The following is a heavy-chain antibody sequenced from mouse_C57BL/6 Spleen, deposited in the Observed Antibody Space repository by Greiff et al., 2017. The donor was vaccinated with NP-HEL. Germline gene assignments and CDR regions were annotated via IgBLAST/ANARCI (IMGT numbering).Heavy chain of an antibody. CDR3: ARWGYYDYDGWFAY. V-gene: IGHV1-42*01. D-gene: IGHD2-4*01. Sequence: VQLQQSGPELVKPGASVKISCKASGYSFTGYYMNWVKQSPEKSLEWIGEINPSTGGTTYNQKFKANATLTVDKSSSTAYMQLKSLTSEDSAVYYCARWGYYDYDGWFAYWGQGTLVTVSA. J-gene: IGHJ3*01. CDR2: INPSTGGT. CDR1: GYSFTGYY.